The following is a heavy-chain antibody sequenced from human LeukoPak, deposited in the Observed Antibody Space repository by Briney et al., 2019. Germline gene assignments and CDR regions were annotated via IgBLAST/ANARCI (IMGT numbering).Heavy chain of an antibody. CDR1: GFTFSSYG. D-gene: IGHD6-19*01. CDR2: IRYDGSNK. Sequence: PGGSLRLSCAASGFTFSSYGMHWVRQAPRKGLEWVAFIRYDGSNKYYADSVKGRFTISRDNSKNTLYLQMNSLRAEDTAVYYCAKDRSTAHGSGWYYFDYWGQGTLVTVSS. J-gene: IGHJ4*02. CDR3: AKDRSTAHGSGWYYFDY. V-gene: IGHV3-30*02.